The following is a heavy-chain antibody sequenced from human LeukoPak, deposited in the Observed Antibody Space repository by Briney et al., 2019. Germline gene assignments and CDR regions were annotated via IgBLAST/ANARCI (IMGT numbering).Heavy chain of an antibody. J-gene: IGHJ4*02. Sequence: GGSLRLSCAASGFTFSSYSMNWVRQAPGKGLEWISYIKLDSTIVKYADSVRGRFTTSRDNAKNSLYLQMNSLRAEDTAVYYCARGKKLWFGELLGYWGQGTLVTVSS. CDR2: IKLDSTIV. CDR1: GFTFSSYS. CDR3: ARGKKLWFGELLGY. D-gene: IGHD3-10*01. V-gene: IGHV3-48*01.